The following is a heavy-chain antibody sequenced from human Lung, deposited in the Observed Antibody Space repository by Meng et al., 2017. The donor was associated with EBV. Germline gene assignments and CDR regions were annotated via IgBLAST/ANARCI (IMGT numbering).Heavy chain of an antibody. Sequence: VQLQGWGPGLVKPSGTLPLTCAFSGGSISRSNWWSWVRQPPGKGLEWIGEIYHSGSTNYNPSLKSRVTISVDKSKNQFSLKLSSVTAADTAVYYCARVVTALWGYYFDYWGQGTLVTSPQ. CDR3: ARVVTALWGYYFDY. CDR1: GGSISRSNW. CDR2: IYHSGST. D-gene: IGHD2-21*02. J-gene: IGHJ4*02. V-gene: IGHV4-4*02.